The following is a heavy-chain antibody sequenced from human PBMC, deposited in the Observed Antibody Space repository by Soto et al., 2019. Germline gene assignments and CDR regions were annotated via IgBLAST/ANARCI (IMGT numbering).Heavy chain of an antibody. J-gene: IGHJ4*02. CDR1: GFTFSSYA. CDR2: IIGSGGST. V-gene: IGHV3-23*01. CDR3: AKVIGYCSGGSCYGVDY. D-gene: IGHD2-15*01. Sequence: GGSLRLSCAASGFTFSSYAMSWVRQAPGKGLEWVSAIIGSGGSTYYAVSVKGRFTISRDNSKNTLYLQMNSLRAEDTAVYYCAKVIGYCSGGSCYGVDYWGQGTLVTVSS.